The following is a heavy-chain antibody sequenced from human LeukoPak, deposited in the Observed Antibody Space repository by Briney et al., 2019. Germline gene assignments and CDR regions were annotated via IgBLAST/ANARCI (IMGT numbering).Heavy chain of an antibody. CDR1: GYTFTGYY. Sequence: ASVKVSCKASGYTFTGYYMHWVRQAPGQGLERMGRINPNSGGTNYAQKFQGRVTMTRDTSINTAYMELSRLRSDDTAVYYCARGREVVLRFLEWLLDYWGQGALVTVSS. CDR2: INPNSGGT. V-gene: IGHV1-2*02. J-gene: IGHJ4*02. CDR3: ARGREVVLRFLEWLLDY. D-gene: IGHD3-3*01.